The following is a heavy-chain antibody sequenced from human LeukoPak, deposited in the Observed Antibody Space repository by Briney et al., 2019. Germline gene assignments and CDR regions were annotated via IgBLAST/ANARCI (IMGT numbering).Heavy chain of an antibody. CDR3: ARAYCGGDVNRFDP. V-gene: IGHV1-2*02. CDR1: GYTFTGYY. CDR2: INPNSGGT. J-gene: IGHJ5*02. D-gene: IGHD2-21*02. Sequence: ASVKVSCKASGYTFTGYYMHWVRQAPGQGLEWMGWINPNSGGTNYAQKFQGRVTTTRDTSISTAYMELSRLRSDDTAVYYCARAYCGGDVNRFDPWGQGTLVTVSS.